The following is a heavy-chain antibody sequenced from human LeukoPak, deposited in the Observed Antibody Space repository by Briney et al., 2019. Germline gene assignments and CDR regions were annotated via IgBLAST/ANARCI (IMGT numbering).Heavy chain of an antibody. J-gene: IGHJ6*03. CDR1: GYSFTSYW. CDR3: ARIKTYYYDSSGYYDRYYMDV. CDR2: IYPGDSDT. Sequence: GESLKISCKGSGYSFTSYWIGWVRQMPGKGLEWMGIIYPGDSDTRYSPSFQGQVTISADKSTSTAYLQWSSLKASDTAMYYCARIKTYYYDSSGYYDRYYMDVWGKGTTVTVSS. D-gene: IGHD3-22*01. V-gene: IGHV5-51*01.